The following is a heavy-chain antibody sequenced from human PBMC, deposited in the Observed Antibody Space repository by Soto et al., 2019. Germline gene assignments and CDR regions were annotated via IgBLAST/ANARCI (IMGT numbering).Heavy chain of an antibody. D-gene: IGHD1-26*01. CDR2: ISGSGGST. CDR3: AKSHSGPKQGYYYYYMDV. J-gene: IGHJ6*03. V-gene: IGHV3-23*01. Sequence: GGSLRLSCAASGFTFSSYAMSWVRQAPGKGLEWVSAISGSGGSTYYADSVKGRFTISRDNSKNTLYLQMNSLRAEDTSVYYCAKSHSGPKQGYYYYYMDVWGKGTTVTVSS. CDR1: GFTFSSYA.